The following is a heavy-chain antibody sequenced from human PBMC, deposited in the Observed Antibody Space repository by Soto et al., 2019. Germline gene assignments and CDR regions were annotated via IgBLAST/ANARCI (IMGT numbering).Heavy chain of an antibody. Sequence: SETLSLTCTVSGALISGYYWSWIRQPAGKGLEWIGRIYTSGSTKYSPSLKSRATMSVDTSKKQFSLKLNSVTAADTAVYYCARESTVAGTDNWFDSWGQGTLVTVSS. V-gene: IGHV4-4*07. CDR3: ARESTVAGTDNWFDS. CDR2: IYTSGST. J-gene: IGHJ5*01. CDR1: GALISGYY. D-gene: IGHD6-13*01.